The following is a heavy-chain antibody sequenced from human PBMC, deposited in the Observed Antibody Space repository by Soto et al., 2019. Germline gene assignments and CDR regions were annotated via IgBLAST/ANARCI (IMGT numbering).Heavy chain of an antibody. J-gene: IGHJ3*02. Sequence: SETLSLTCTVSGVSISSYYWSWIRQPPGKGLEWIGYIYYSGSTNYNPSLKSRVTRSVDTSKNQFSLKLSSVTAADTAVYYCARHVGYSGYPDAFDIWGQGTMVTVSS. CDR2: IYYSGST. V-gene: IGHV4-59*08. CDR1: GVSISSYY. D-gene: IGHD5-12*01. CDR3: ARHVGYSGYPDAFDI.